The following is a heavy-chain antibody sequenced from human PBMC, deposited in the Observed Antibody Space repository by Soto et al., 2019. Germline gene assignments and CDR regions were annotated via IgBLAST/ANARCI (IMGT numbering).Heavy chain of an antibody. CDR2: IYWDDDK. CDR1: GFSLTTSEVG. J-gene: IGHJ4*02. CDR3: AHRPIASAGGAFDY. D-gene: IGHD1-26*01. Sequence: QITLKESGPTLVKPTQTLTLTCTFSGFSLTTSEVGVGWIRQPPGKALEWLAVIYWDDDKRYSPSLKSRPTITTDTSNNHVVLTMTNMAPVDTATYFCAHRPIASAGGAFDYWGQGPLVTVSS. V-gene: IGHV2-5*02.